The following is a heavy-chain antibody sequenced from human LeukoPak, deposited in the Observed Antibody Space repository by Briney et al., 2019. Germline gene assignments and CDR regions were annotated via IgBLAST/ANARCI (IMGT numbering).Heavy chain of an antibody. J-gene: IGHJ3*02. D-gene: IGHD6-13*01. CDR1: GYTFTSYY. Sequence: ASVKVSCKASGYTFTSYYMHWVRQAPGQGLEWMGIINPSGGSTSYAQKFQGRVTMTRDTSTSTVYMELSRLRSDDTAVYYCVLSSWYIDDAFDIWGQGTMVTVSS. CDR3: VLSSWYIDDAFDI. CDR2: INPSGGST. V-gene: IGHV1-46*01.